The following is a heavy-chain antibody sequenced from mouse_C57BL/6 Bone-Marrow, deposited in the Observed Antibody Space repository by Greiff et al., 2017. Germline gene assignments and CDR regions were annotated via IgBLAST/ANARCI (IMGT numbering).Heavy chain of an antibody. CDR3: ARNYEYAFDY. J-gene: IGHJ2*01. V-gene: IGHV1-59*01. Sequence: QVQLQQPGAELVRPGTSVKLSCKASGYTFTSYWMHWVKQRPGQGLEWIGVIDPSDSYTNYNQKFKGKATLTVDPSSSTAYMQLSSLTSEDSAVYYCARNYEYAFDYWGQGTTLTVSS. D-gene: IGHD2-4*01. CDR1: GYTFTSYW. CDR2: IDPSDSYT.